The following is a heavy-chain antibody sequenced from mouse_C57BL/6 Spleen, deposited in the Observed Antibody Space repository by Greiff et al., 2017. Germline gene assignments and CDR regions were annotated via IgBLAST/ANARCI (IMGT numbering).Heavy chain of an antibody. V-gene: IGHV1-55*01. CDR1: GYTFTSYW. CDR2: IYPGSGST. CDR3: ARGIYYYGSSPWYFDV. J-gene: IGHJ1*03. Sequence: QVQLKQPGAELVKPGASVKMSCKASGYTFTSYWITWVKQRPGQGLEWIGDIYPGSGSTNYNEKFKSKATLTVDTSSSTAYMQLSSLTSEDSAVYYCARGIYYYGSSPWYFDVWGTGTTVTVSS. D-gene: IGHD1-1*01.